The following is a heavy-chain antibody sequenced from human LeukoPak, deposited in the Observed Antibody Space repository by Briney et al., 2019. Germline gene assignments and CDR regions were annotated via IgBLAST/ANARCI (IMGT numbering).Heavy chain of an antibody. CDR3: ARHFPIDLVVVTFDY. D-gene: IGHD2-15*01. J-gene: IGHJ4*02. CDR1: GGSFSGYY. CDR2: INHSGST. V-gene: IGHV4-34*01. Sequence: SETLSLTCAVYGGSFSGYYWSWVRQPPGKGLEWIGEINHSGSTNYNPSLKSRVTISGDTSKNQFSLKLSSVTAADTAVYYCARHFPIDLVVVTFDYWGQGTLVTVSS.